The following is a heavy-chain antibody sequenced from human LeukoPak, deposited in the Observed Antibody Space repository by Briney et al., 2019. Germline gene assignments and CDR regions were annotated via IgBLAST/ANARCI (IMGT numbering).Heavy chain of an antibody. J-gene: IGHJ4*02. Sequence: SETLSLTCTVSGGSISSGSYYWSWIRQPAGKGLEWIGRIYTSGSTNYNPSLKSRVTISVDTSKNQFSLKLSSVTAADTAVYYCAREREGPYGYLDYWGQGTLVAVSS. CDR1: GGSISSGSYY. CDR3: AREREGPYGYLDY. CDR2: IYTSGST. D-gene: IGHD4-17*01. V-gene: IGHV4-61*02.